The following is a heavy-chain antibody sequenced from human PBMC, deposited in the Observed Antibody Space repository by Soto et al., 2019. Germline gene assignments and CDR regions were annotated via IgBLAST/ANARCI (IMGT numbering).Heavy chain of an antibody. V-gene: IGHV4-59*08. J-gene: IGHJ4*01. CDR2: IYYSGSS. D-gene: IGHD1-7*01. CDR3: ARHSWELRKTFDY. Sequence: SETLSLTCSVSGGSISGYYWSWIRQPPGKGLEWIGSIYYSGSSNYNPSLKSRVTISLDTSKNQFSLKLSSVTAADTAVYYCARHSWELRKTFDYWGQGTLVTVSS. CDR1: GGSISGYY.